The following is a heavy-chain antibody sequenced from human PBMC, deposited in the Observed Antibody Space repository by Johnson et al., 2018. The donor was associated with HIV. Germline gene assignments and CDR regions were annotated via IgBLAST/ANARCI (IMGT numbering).Heavy chain of an antibody. CDR1: GFMFDDYA. V-gene: IGHV3-9*01. CDR2: ISWNSGSL. Sequence: VQLVESGGGLVQPGGSLRLSCAASGFMFDDYAMHWVRQAPGKGLEWVSRISWNSGSLGYADSVKGRFSISRDNAKNSLYLQMNSLRAEDTALYYCARDPSTAAADSKDAFDIWGQGTMVTVSS. CDR3: ARDPSTAAADSKDAFDI. J-gene: IGHJ3*02. D-gene: IGHD6-13*01.